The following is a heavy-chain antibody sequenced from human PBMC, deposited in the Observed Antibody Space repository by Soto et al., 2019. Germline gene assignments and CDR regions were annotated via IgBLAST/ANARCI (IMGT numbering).Heavy chain of an antibody. CDR1: GGSISRGDYY. D-gene: IGHD3-22*01. V-gene: IGHV4-30-4*01. Sequence: QVQLQESGPGLVKPSQTLSLTCTVSGGSISRGDYYWSWIRQPPGKGLEWIGNIHYSGSTFYNPSLASRVNILVDSSKNEFYLKLSSVTAADTAVYYCATTARVRSGYLDYWGQGTLVTVSS. J-gene: IGHJ4*02. CDR3: ATTARVRSGYLDY. CDR2: IHYSGST.